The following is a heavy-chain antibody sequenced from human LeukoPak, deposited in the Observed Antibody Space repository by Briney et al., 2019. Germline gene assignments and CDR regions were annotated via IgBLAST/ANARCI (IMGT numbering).Heavy chain of an antibody. V-gene: IGHV2-70*11. Sequence: SGPALVEPTQTLTLTCTFSGFSLLTSGVSVTWIRQPPGRALEWLARIDWDDDKYYNTSLEARLTISKDTSKNQVILTVTDMDPVDSATYYCVRMYFGDYKDMDVWGKGTTVIVSS. CDR2: IDWDDDK. CDR3: VRMYFGDYKDMDV. CDR1: GFSLLTSGVS. J-gene: IGHJ6*03. D-gene: IGHD3-10*01.